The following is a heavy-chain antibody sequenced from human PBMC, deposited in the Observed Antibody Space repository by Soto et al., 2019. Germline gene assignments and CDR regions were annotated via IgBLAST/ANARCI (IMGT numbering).Heavy chain of an antibody. J-gene: IGHJ5*02. CDR2: IYYSGST. CDR3: ARDLGINWFDP. Sequence: SETLSLTCTVSGGSISSYYWSWIRQPPGKGLEWIGYIYYSGSTNYNPSLKSRVTISVDTSKNQFSLKLSSVTAADTAVYYCARDLGINWFDPWGQGTLVTVSS. V-gene: IGHV4-59*01. CDR1: GGSISSYY. D-gene: IGHD1-26*01.